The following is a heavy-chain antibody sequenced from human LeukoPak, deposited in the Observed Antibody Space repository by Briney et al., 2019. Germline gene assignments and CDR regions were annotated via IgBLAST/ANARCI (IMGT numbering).Heavy chain of an antibody. D-gene: IGHD2-15*01. CDR1: GFTFSSYW. CDR2: INSDGSST. J-gene: IGHJ4*02. Sequence: GGSLRLSCAASGFTFSSYWMHWVRQAPGKGLVWVSHINSDGSSTTYADSVKGRFTISRDSSKNTLFLQMNRLRPEDAAVYYCAKAPVTTCRGAFCYPFDYWGLGTLVTVSS. V-gene: IGHV3-74*01. CDR3: AKAPVTTCRGAFCYPFDY.